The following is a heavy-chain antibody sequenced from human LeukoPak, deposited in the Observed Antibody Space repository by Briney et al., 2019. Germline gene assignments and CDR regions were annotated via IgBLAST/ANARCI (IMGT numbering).Heavy chain of an antibody. Sequence: SETLSLTCTVSGYSISSGYYWGWIRQPPGKGLEWIGSIYHSGSTYYNPSLKSRVTISVDTSKNQFSLNLISVTAADTAVYYCARDSGTTGEVKFDPWGQGTLVTVSS. CDR2: IYHSGST. J-gene: IGHJ5*02. D-gene: IGHD3-10*01. V-gene: IGHV4-38-2*02. CDR3: ARDSGTTGEVKFDP. CDR1: GYSISSGYY.